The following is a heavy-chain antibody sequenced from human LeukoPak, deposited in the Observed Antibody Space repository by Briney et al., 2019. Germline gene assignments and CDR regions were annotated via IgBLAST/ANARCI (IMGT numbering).Heavy chain of an antibody. D-gene: IGHD2-2*01. CDR2: INHSGST. J-gene: IGHJ5*02. V-gene: IGHV4-34*01. Sequence: PSETLSLTCAVYGGSFSGYHWSWIRQPPGKGLEWIGEINHSGSTNYNPSLKSRVTISVDTSKNQFSLKLSSVTAADTAMYYCARGHDIVVVPAAMTHWFDPWGQGTLVTVSS. CDR3: ARGHDIVVVPAAMTHWFDP. CDR1: GGSFSGYH.